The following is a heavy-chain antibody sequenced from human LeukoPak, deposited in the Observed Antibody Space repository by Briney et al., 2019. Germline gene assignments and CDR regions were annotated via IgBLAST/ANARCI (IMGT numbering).Heavy chain of an antibody. D-gene: IGHD5-18*01. CDR2: ISWNSANI. J-gene: IGHJ4*02. V-gene: IGHV3-9*01. CDR1: GFTFADNA. CDR3: AKGPPGFWIQLWYLDY. Sequence: GGSLRLSCAASGFTFADNAMHWVRQAPGKGLEWVSSISWNSANIGYADSVKGRFTISRDNARDSLYLQMNSLRDDDTALYYCAKGPPGFWIQLWYLDYWGQGTLVTVSS.